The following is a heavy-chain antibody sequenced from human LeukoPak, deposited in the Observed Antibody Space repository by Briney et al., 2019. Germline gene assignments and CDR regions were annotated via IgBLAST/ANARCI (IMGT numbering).Heavy chain of an antibody. D-gene: IGHD3-10*01. Sequence: SETLSLTCTVSGGSISSGSYYWSWIRQPAGKGLEWIGRIYTSGSTKYSPSLRSRFTISVDTSKSQFSLKLSSVTAADSAVYYCARANYYGSRSLDYWGQGTLVTVSS. V-gene: IGHV4-61*02. CDR2: IYTSGST. CDR1: GGSISSGSYY. J-gene: IGHJ4*02. CDR3: ARANYYGSRSLDY.